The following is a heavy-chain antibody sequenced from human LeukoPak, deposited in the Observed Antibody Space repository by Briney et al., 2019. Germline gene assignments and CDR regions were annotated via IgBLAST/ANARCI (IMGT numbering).Heavy chain of an antibody. CDR1: GFTFSSYS. Sequence: GGSLRLSCAASGFTFSSYSMNWVRQAPGKGLEWVSYISSSSSTIYYADSVKGRFTISRDNAKNSLYLQMNSLRAEDTAVYYCARDLGSGYYLYYFDYWGQGTLVTVSS. V-gene: IGHV3-48*01. J-gene: IGHJ4*02. CDR3: ARDLGSGYYLYYFDY. CDR2: ISSSSSTI. D-gene: IGHD3-3*01.